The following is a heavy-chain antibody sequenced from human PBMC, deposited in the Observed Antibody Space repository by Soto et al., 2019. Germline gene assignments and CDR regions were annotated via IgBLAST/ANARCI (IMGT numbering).Heavy chain of an antibody. CDR2: IIYDGSTK. CDR3: ATDRMREGVRGYFDY. CDR1: GFTFSSYG. D-gene: IGHD3-10*01. Sequence: QVQLVESGGGVVQPGRSLRLSCAASGFTFSSYGMHWVRQAPGKGLEWVAVIIYDGSTKYYADSVKGRFTISRDNSKRTLYLQMSSLRAEDTAVCYYATDRMREGVRGYFDYWGEGTLVTASS. J-gene: IGHJ4*02. V-gene: IGHV3-30*03.